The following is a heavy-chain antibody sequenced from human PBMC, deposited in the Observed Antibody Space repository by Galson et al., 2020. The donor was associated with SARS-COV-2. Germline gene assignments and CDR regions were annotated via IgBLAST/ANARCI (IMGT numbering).Heavy chain of an antibody. CDR2: IIPIFGTA. CDR3: AREPHGSFEPLYFDC. D-gene: IGHD6-13*01. V-gene: IGHV1-69*13. CDR1: GGTFSSYA. J-gene: IGHJ4*02. Sequence: SVKVSCKASGGTFSSYAISWVRQAPGQGLEWMGGIIPIFGTANYAQKFQGRVTITADESTSTAYMELSSLRYEDTAVYYCAREPHGSFEPLYFDCWGQGTLVTVSS.